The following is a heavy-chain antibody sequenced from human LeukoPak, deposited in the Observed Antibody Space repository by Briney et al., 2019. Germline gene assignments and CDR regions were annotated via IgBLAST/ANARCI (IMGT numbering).Heavy chain of an antibody. Sequence: GGSLRLSCAASGFTFSSYSMNWVRQAPGKGLEWVSSISSSSSYIYYADSVKGRFTISRDNAKNSLYLQMNSLRAEDTAVYYCARDRVATPGLFDPWGQGTLVTVSS. D-gene: IGHD2-21*02. CDR3: ARDRVATPGLFDP. V-gene: IGHV3-21*01. J-gene: IGHJ5*02. CDR2: ISSSSSYI. CDR1: GFTFSSYS.